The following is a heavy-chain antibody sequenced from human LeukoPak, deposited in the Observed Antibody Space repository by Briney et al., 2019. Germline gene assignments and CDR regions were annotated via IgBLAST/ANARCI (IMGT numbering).Heavy chain of an antibody. J-gene: IGHJ4*02. D-gene: IGHD6-19*01. CDR2: LNAGNGNT. CDR3: ARARGAVAGGYYFDC. CDR1: GYTFTSYA. Sequence: ASVKVSCKTSGYTFTSYAMHWVRQAPGQRLEWMGWLNAGNGNTKYSQKFQGRVTITRDTSASTAYMELSSLRSEDTAVYSCARARGAVAGGYYFDCWGQGTLVTVSS. V-gene: IGHV1-3*01.